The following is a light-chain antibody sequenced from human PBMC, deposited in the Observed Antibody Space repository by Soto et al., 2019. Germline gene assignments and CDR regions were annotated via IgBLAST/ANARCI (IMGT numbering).Light chain of an antibody. J-gene: IGKJ2*03. CDR1: QSVLLSSNNRNY. CDR2: WAS. CDR3: QQYYSTVYS. V-gene: IGKV4-1*01. Sequence: DIVMTQSPDSLAMSLGERATINCKSSQSVLLSSNNRNYLAWYQQKAGQPPKLLIYWASTRESGVPDRFSGSGSGTDFTLTISGLQAEDVAVYYCQQYYSTVYSFGQGTKLEIK.